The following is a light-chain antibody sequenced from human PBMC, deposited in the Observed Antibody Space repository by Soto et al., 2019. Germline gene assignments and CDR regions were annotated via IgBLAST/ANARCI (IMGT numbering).Light chain of an antibody. CDR3: QQYENWPQLT. CDR2: AAS. Sequence: AIRMTQSPSSLSASTGDRVTITCRASQGISSYLAWYQQKPGKAPKLLIYAASTLQSGVPSRFSGSGSGTDFTLTISSLQSEDFAVYYCQQYENWPQLTFGGGTKVDIK. V-gene: IGKV1-8*01. CDR1: QGISSY. J-gene: IGKJ4*01.